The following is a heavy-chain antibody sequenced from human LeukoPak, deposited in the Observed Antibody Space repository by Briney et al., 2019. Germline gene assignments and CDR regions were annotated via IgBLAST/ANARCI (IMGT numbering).Heavy chain of an antibody. V-gene: IGHV4-4*02. Sequence: KPSDTLSLTCTVSLDSTTSNFWSWARQPPGKGLECIGEIHRSGSPNYNPSLQSRVTISIDRSRNQIVLALSSVTAADTAFYYCAREILGGFNPGAYWGQGTLVTVSS. D-gene: IGHD1-14*01. CDR2: IHRSGSP. CDR1: LDSTTSNF. CDR3: AREILGGFNPGAY. J-gene: IGHJ4*02.